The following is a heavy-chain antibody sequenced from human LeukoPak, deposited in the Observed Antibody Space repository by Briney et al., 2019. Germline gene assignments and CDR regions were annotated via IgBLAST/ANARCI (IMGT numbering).Heavy chain of an antibody. D-gene: IGHD3-3*01. V-gene: IGHV1-18*01. J-gene: IGHJ4*02. Sequence: ASVKVSCKASGYTFTSYGISWVRQAPGQGLEWMGWISAYNGNTNYAQKLQGRVTMTTDTSTSTAYMELRSLRSDDTAVYYCARGVYYDLWSGRLPYYFDYWGQGTLVTVSS. CDR1: GYTFTSYG. CDR3: ARGVYYDLWSGRLPYYFDY. CDR2: ISAYNGNT.